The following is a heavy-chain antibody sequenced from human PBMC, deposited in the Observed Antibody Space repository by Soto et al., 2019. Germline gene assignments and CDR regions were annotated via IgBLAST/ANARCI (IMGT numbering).Heavy chain of an antibody. CDR2: ISAYNGNT. J-gene: IGHJ5*02. CDR3: ARVVGGPGHWFDP. Sequence: QVQLVQSGAEVKKPGASVKVSCKASGYNFNSYTISWVRQAPGQGLEWMGRISAYNGNTNYAQKLQGRVTMTTDTSTSTAYKERRRQRSADTAVYHCARVVGGPGHWFDPWGQGTPVPVSS. D-gene: IGHD2-15*01. V-gene: IGHV1-18*01. CDR1: GYNFNSYT.